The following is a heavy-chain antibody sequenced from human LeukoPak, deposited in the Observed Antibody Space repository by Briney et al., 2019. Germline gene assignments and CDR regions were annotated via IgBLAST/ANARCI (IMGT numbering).Heavy chain of an antibody. J-gene: IGHJ4*02. CDR1: GGSISSGSYY. CDR3: AREGTMIVVVSTPYFGY. Sequence: PSQTLSLTCTASGGSISSGSYYWSWIRQPAGKGLEWIGRIYTSGSTNYNPSLKSRVTFSVDTSKSQFSLKLSSVTAADTAVYYCAREGTMIVVVSTPYFGYWGQGTLVTVSS. D-gene: IGHD3-22*01. CDR2: IYTSGST. V-gene: IGHV4-61*02.